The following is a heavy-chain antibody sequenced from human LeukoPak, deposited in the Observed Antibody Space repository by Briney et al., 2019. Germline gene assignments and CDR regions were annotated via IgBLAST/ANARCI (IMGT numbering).Heavy chain of an antibody. J-gene: IGHJ3*02. CDR2: INHGGST. CDR1: GGSFSGYY. Sequence: SETLSLTCAVYGGSFSGYYWSWIRQPPGKGLEWIGEINHGGSTNYNPSLKSRVTISVDTSNNQFSLKLSSVTAADTAVYYCARDPYGDYSLPSAFDIWGQGTMVTVSS. D-gene: IGHD4-17*01. V-gene: IGHV4-34*01. CDR3: ARDPYGDYSLPSAFDI.